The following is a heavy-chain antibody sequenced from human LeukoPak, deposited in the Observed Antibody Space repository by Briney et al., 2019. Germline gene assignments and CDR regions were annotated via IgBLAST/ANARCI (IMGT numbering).Heavy chain of an antibody. J-gene: IGHJ6*02. CDR1: GFTFSSYS. Sequence: GGSLRLSCAATGFTFSSYSMNWVRQARGKGLEWVSYISSSSSTIYYADSVKGRFTISRDNAKNSLYLQMNSLRAEDTAVYYCARSGYCSSTSCTDDYYYGMDVWGQGTTVTVSS. V-gene: IGHV3-48*01. CDR2: ISSSSSTI. D-gene: IGHD2-2*01. CDR3: ARSGYCSSTSCTDDYYYGMDV.